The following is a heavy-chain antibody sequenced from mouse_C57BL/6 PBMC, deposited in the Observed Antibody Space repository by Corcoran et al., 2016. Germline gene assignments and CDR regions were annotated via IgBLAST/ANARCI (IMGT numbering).Heavy chain of an antibody. CDR3: ARALLIPRLEAMDY. J-gene: IGHJ4*01. CDR1: GYTFTDYY. CDR2: INPNNGGT. Sequence: EVQLQQSGPELVKPGASVKISCKASGYTFTDYYMNWVKQSHGKSLEWIGDINPNNGGTSYNQKFKGKATLTVDKSSSTSYMELRSLTYEDSAVYYCARALLIPRLEAMDYWGQGTSVTVSS. V-gene: IGHV1-26*01.